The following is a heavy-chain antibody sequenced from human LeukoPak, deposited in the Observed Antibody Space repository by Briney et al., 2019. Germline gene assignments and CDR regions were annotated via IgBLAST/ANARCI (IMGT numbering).Heavy chain of an antibody. Sequence: GGSLRLSCAASGFTFSSYAMSWVRQAPGKGLEWVSAISGSGGSTYYADSVKGRFTISRDNSKNTLYLQMNSLRAEDTAVYYCAKRSHYDILTGYYHYWGQGTLVTVSS. D-gene: IGHD3-9*01. CDR1: GFTFSSYA. CDR3: AKRSHYDILTGYYHY. V-gene: IGHV3-23*01. J-gene: IGHJ4*02. CDR2: ISGSGGST.